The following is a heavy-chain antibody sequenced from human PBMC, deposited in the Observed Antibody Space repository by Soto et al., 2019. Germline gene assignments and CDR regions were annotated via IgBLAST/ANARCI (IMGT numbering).Heavy chain of an antibody. CDR1: GGAISSSSYF. D-gene: IGHD4-17*01. CDR3: ARGGGYYGVLFDY. Sequence: QLQLQESGPGLLRPSETLSLTCNVSGGAISSSSYFWAWVRQLPGKTLEWIGHILYSGTTHYNESLKSRVTISVDTSKNQSSLRLNSVTPADTAVYYCARGGGYYGVLFDYWGQGTLVPVSS. CDR2: ILYSGTT. J-gene: IGHJ4*02. V-gene: IGHV4-39*01.